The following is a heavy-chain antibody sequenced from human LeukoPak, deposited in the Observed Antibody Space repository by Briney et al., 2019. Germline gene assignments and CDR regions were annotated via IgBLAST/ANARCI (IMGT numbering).Heavy chain of an antibody. J-gene: IGHJ6*04. CDR3: ARHPLTTVNRGGMDV. D-gene: IGHD4-17*01. V-gene: IGHV4-61*01. Sequence: PSETLSLTCTVSGGSVSSGSYYWSWIRQPPGKGLEWIGYMHYSGSTNYNPSLKSRVTISVDTSKNQFSLKLSSVTAADTAVYYCARHPLTTVNRGGMDVWGKGTTVTVSS. CDR1: GGSVSSGSYY. CDR2: MHYSGST.